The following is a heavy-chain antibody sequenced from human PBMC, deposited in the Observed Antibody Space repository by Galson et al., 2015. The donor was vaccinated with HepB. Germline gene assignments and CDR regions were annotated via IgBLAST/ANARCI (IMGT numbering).Heavy chain of an antibody. D-gene: IGHD1-26*01. CDR2: ISSNGGST. Sequence: SLRLSCAASGFTFSSYAMHWVRQAPGKGLEYVSAISSNGGSTYYANSVKGRFTISRDNSKNTLYLQMGSLRAEDMAVYYCARDGWDHKGLGAFDIWGQGTMVTISS. CDR3: ARDGWDHKGLGAFDI. V-gene: IGHV3-64*01. J-gene: IGHJ3*02. CDR1: GFTFSSYA.